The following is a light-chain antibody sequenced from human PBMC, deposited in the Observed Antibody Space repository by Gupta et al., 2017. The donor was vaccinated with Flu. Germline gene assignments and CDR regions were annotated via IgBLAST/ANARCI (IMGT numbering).Light chain of an antibody. J-gene: IGLJ3*02. V-gene: IGLV1-51*02. Sequence: QAVLTQPPSLSAPSGQKVTVSCSGSSSNIGNNFLSWYQHLPGPTTNLLCSQNVRRPSGTPARFSGSKSATSATLAITWVQAGEGADYYCATSDNSKNALVFGGGTKLTV. CDR2: QNV. CDR1: SSNIGNNF. CDR3: ATSDNSKNALV.